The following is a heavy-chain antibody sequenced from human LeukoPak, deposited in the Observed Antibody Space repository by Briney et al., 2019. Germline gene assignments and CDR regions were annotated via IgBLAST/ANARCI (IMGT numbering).Heavy chain of an antibody. CDR3: AREIATTVTYNWFDP. V-gene: IGHV1-69*05. D-gene: IGHD4-17*01. J-gene: IGHJ5*02. Sequence: EASVKVSCKASGGTFSSYAISWVRQAPGQGLEWMGGIIPIFGTANYAQKFQGSVTITTDESTSTAYMELSSLRSEDTAVYYCAREIATTVTYNWFDPWGQGTLVTVSS. CDR2: IIPIFGTA. CDR1: GGTFSSYA.